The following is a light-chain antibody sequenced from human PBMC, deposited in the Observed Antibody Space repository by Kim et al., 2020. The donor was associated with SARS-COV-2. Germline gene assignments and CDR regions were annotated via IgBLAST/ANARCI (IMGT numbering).Light chain of an antibody. CDR1: QGISGY. CDR3: QQLNSYPPT. Sequence: SASVAGRVTITCRTSQGISGYLAWFQQQPGKAPKLLIYAASALQGGVPSRFSGSGSGTEFTLTIGSPQPEDFATYYCQQLNSYPPTFGQGTKLEI. J-gene: IGKJ2*01. V-gene: IGKV1-9*01. CDR2: AAS.